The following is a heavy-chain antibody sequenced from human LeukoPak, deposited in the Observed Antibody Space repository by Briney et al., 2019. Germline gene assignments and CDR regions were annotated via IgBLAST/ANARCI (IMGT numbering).Heavy chain of an antibody. CDR3: AKVSELLPDPYYYYGMDV. CDR2: ISYDGSNK. J-gene: IGHJ6*02. D-gene: IGHD1-26*01. CDR1: GFTFSSNG. V-gene: IGHV3-30*18. Sequence: GGSLRLSCAASGFTFSSNGMHWVRQAPGKGLEWVAVISYDGSNKYYADSVKGRFTISRDNSKNTLYLQMNSLRAEDTAVYYCAKVSELLPDPYYYYGMDVWGQGTKVTASS.